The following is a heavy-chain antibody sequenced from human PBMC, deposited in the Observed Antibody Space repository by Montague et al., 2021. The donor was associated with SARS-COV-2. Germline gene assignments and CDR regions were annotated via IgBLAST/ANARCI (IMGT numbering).Heavy chain of an antibody. CDR3: ARGARQGYGFRLGSFDS. Sequence: SETLSLTCTVSGGSVSSGSYYWSWIRQPPGKGLEWTGEINHSGSTNYNPSLKSRVTMSVDTSKNQFSLKLSSVTAADTAVYYCARGARQGYGFRLGSFDSWGQGTLVTVSS. CDR2: INHSGST. D-gene: IGHD3-3*01. V-gene: IGHV4-39*07. CDR1: GGSVSSGSYY. J-gene: IGHJ4*02.